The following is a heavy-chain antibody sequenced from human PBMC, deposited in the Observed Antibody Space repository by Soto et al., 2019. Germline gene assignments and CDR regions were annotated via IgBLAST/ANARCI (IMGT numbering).Heavy chain of an antibody. CDR2: ISTRSTYT. CDR1: GFIFSDYY. D-gene: IGHD1-1*01. CDR3: ARDLAWKRGKVGRYYYGMDV. J-gene: IGHJ6*02. Sequence: VLLVESGGGLVKAGGSLRLSCAAPGFIFSDYYMSWVRQTPGKGLEWVSYISTRSTYTNNADSVKGRFTISRDNTKNSLYLQMDSMRFEDTAVYYCARDLAWKRGKVGRYYYGMDVWGQGTTVTVSS. V-gene: IGHV3-11*06.